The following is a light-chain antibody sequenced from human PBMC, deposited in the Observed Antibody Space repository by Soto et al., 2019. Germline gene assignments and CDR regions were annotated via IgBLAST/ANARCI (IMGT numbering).Light chain of an antibody. CDR2: QVT. CDR3: SSYTDSTDYV. Sequence: QSVLTQPASVSGSPGQSITISCTGTSXDIAIYNFVSWYQQHPGKAPRLMIFQVTNRPSGVSTRFSGSKSGNTASLTISGLQAEDEADYYCSSYTDSTDYVFGTGTKVTVL. V-gene: IGLV2-14*01. CDR1: SXDIAIYNF. J-gene: IGLJ1*01.